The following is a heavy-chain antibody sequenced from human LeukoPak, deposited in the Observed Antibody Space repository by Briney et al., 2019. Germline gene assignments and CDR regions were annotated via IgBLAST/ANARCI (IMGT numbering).Heavy chain of an antibody. CDR3: ARDPSNTSGRYTYFDY. J-gene: IGHJ4*02. Sequence: ASVKVSCKTYGYTFTGHGISWVRQAPGQGLEWMGWISGFNGETHYAQNLQGRVTMTTDTSTSTAYMELRSLRSDDTAVYYCARDPSNTSGRYTYFDYWGQGTLVTVSS. CDR2: ISGFNGET. V-gene: IGHV1-18*01. CDR1: GYTFTGHG. D-gene: IGHD3-16*02.